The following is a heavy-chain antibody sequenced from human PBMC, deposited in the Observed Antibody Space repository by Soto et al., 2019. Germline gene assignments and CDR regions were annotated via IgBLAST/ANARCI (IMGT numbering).Heavy chain of an antibody. J-gene: IGHJ5*02. CDR1: GYTFTSYY. Sequence: SVKVSCKASGYTFTSYYMHWVRQAPGQGLEWMGIINPSGGSTSYAQKFQGRVTMTRDTSTSTVYMELSSLRSEDTAVYYCARAGVLLWFGELPSNNWFDPWGQGTLVTVSS. CDR2: INPSGGST. D-gene: IGHD3-10*01. V-gene: IGHV1-46*01. CDR3: ARAGVLLWFGELPSNNWFDP.